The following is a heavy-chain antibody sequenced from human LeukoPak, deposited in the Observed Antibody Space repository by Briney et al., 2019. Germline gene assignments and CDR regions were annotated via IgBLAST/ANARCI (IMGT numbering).Heavy chain of an antibody. D-gene: IGHD3-22*01. V-gene: IGHV4-39*01. CDR2: IYYSGST. Sequence: SETLSLTCTVPGGSISSSSYYWGWIRQPPGKGLEWIGSIYYSGSTYYNPSLKSRVTISVDTSKNQFSLKLSSVTAADTAVYYCARFYSYDSSGYYYPAFDIWGQGTMVTVSS. J-gene: IGHJ3*02. CDR3: ARFYSYDSSGYYYPAFDI. CDR1: GGSISSSSYY.